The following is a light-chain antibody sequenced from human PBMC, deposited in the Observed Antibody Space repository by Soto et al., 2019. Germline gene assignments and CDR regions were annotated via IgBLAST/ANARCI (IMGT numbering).Light chain of an antibody. V-gene: IGKV3-15*01. CDR1: QSVSSS. CDR2: GAS. Sequence: EFELTQSHCTLSLSPGEISTLYFRASQSVSSSLAWYQQKPGQAPRLLIHGASTRATGIPARFSGSGSGTEFTLTISSLQSEDFAVYYCQQYNEWPPVTFGGGTKVDIK. CDR3: QQYNEWPPVT. J-gene: IGKJ4*01.